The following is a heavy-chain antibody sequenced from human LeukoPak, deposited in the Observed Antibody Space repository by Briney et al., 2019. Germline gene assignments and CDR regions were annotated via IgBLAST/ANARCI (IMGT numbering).Heavy chain of an antibody. CDR1: GGTFSSYA. J-gene: IGHJ4*02. V-gene: IGHV1-69*13. CDR2: IIPIFGTA. D-gene: IGHD6-19*01. Sequence: SVKVSCKASGGTFSSYAISWVRQAPGQGLEWMGGIIPIFGTANYAQKFQGRVTITADESTSTAYMELSSLRSEDTAVYYCARGPFSRGWYAKLFDYWGQGTLVRVSS. CDR3: ARGPFSRGWYAKLFDY.